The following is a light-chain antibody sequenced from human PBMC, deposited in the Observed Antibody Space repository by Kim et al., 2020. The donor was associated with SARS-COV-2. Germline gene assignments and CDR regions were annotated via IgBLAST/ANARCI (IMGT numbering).Light chain of an antibody. Sequence: IEMTQSPDNLSVSPGERATLSCRASQSISSNLAWYQQKPGQAPRLLIYDASTRATGIPARISGSGSGTEFTLTISSLQSEDLAVYYCQQYNYWWTFGQGTKVDIK. CDR3: QQYNYWWT. V-gene: IGKV3-15*01. CDR2: DAS. CDR1: QSISSN. J-gene: IGKJ1*01.